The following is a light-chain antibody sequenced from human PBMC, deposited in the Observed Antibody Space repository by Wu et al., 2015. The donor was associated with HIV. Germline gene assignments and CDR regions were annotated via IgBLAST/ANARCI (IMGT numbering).Light chain of an antibody. Sequence: DIVLTQSPATLSLSPGGRATLSCRASQRVSTFVAWYQHRPGQAPRLVIYGASNRATGIPARFSGSGSETDFTLTISCLEPEDFAVYYCQQRSNWPYTFGQGTKVEIK. CDR1: QRVSTF. CDR3: QQRSNWPYT. V-gene: IGKV3-11*01. J-gene: IGKJ2*01. CDR2: GAS.